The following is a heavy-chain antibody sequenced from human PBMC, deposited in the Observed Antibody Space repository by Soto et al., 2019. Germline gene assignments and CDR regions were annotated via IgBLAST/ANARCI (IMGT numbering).Heavy chain of an antibody. Sequence: PRGSLRLSCAASGFTFSSYAISWVRQAPGKGLEWVSAISVIGVSTYYTDSVKGRFTISRDNSKNTMYLQMNSMRAEDTALYYSAKAGYPPRYCSSTSCYTSYYYYGMDVWGQGTTVTVSS. J-gene: IGHJ6*02. D-gene: IGHD2-2*02. CDR2: ISVIGVST. V-gene: IGHV3-23*01. CDR1: GFTFSSYA. CDR3: AKAGYPPRYCSSTSCYTSYYYYGMDV.